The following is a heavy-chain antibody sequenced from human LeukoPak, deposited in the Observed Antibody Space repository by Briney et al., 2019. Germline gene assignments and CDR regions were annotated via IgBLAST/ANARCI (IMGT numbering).Heavy chain of an antibody. J-gene: IGHJ4*02. CDR2: INSGSRYI. CDR3: AKDRVGSDYYFDY. Sequence: GGSLRLSCSASGFTFSTYAMNWVRQAPGKGLEWVSSINSGSRYIYYADSVKGRFTISRDNSKNTLYLQMNSLRAEDTAVYYCAKDRVGSDYYFDYWGQGTLVTVSS. D-gene: IGHD3-10*01. CDR1: GFTFSTYA. V-gene: IGHV3-21*01.